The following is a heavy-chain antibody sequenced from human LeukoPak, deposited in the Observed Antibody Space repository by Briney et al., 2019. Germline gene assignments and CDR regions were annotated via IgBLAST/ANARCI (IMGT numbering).Heavy chain of an antibody. J-gene: IGHJ4*02. CDR3: AKDWANGDYIDH. D-gene: IGHD2-8*01. CDR2: VSYDGTNE. CDR1: GFTFRDYG. Sequence: GRSLRLSCAASGFTFRDYGMHWVRQAPGKGLEWVAVVSYDGTNEKYADPVKGRFTISRDNSKNTLSLQMNSLRADDTAVYYCAKDWANGDYIDHWGQGTLVTVSS. V-gene: IGHV3-30*18.